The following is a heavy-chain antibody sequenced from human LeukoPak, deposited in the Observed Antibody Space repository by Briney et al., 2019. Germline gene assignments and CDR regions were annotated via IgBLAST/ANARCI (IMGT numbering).Heavy chain of an antibody. CDR3: ARDGGSESYAFDY. Sequence: GGSLRLSCAASGFTFSSYSMNWVRQAPGKGLEWVSSISSSSSYIYYADSVKGRLTISRDKSKNTVNLQMSSLRVEDTALYYCARDGGSESYAFDYWGQGTQVTVSS. CDR2: ISSSSSYI. V-gene: IGHV3-21*01. CDR1: GFTFSSYS. D-gene: IGHD3-10*01. J-gene: IGHJ4*02.